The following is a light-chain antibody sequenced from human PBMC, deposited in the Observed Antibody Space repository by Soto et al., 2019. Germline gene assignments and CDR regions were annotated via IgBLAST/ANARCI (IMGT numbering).Light chain of an antibody. J-gene: IGKJ2*01. CDR1: QSVSSSY. Sequence: EIVLMQSPGTLSLSPGERATLSCRASQSVSSSYLAWYQQKPGQAPRLLIYGASSSATGIPDRFSGSGSGTDFTLTISRLEPEDFAVYYCQQYGISYTFGQGTKLEIK. CDR3: QQYGISYT. V-gene: IGKV3-20*01. CDR2: GAS.